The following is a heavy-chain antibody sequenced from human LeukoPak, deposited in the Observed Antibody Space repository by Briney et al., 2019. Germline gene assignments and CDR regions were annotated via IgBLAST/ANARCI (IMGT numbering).Heavy chain of an antibody. V-gene: IGHV4-34*12. D-gene: IGHD4-23*01. CDR3: ASGAWAARLNS. CDR2: IFDGKTI. J-gene: IGHJ4*02. Sequence: PSDTLSLTCAAYGESLNYYYWSWIRQSPGKGLEWIGVIFDGKTINYNPSLKSRVTISAATSSQQFSLNLKSVTAADTAVYFCASGAWAARLNSWAQGALVIVSS. CDR1: GESLNYYY.